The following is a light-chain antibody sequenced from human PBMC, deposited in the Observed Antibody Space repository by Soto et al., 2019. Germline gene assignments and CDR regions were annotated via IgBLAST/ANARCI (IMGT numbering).Light chain of an antibody. CDR1: QTISRW. J-gene: IGKJ1*01. CDR2: TAS. V-gene: IGKV1-5*01. Sequence: DLQMTQSPSTLSASVGDTVPITCRARQTISRWLAWYQQKPGKAPRLLIYTASTLESGVPSRFSASGSGTEFTLTISSLHPDDFATYYCQEYNSWRGEWKFGQGTKVDIK. CDR3: QEYNSWRGEWK.